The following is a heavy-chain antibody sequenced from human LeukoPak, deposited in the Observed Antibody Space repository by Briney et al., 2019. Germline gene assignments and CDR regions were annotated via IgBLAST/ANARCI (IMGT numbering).Heavy chain of an antibody. D-gene: IGHD3-9*01. CDR1: GFTFSSYG. V-gene: IGHV3-33*01. CDR2: IWYDGSNK. J-gene: IGHJ1*01. Sequence: GGSLRLSCAASGFTFSSYGMHWVRQAPGKGLEWVAVIWYDGSNKYYADSVKGRFTISRDNSKNTLYLQMNSLRGEDTAVYYCARETTYYDIVTGYYGAEYFQHWGQGTLVTVSS. CDR3: ARETTYYDIVTGYYGAEYFQH.